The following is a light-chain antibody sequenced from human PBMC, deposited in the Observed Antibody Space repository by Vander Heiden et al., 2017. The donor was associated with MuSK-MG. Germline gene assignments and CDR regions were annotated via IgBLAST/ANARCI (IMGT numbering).Light chain of an antibody. J-gene: IGKJ2*01. CDR2: DAS. V-gene: IGKV3-15*01. Sequence: VMTQSPGTLSVSPGERGTLSCRASESVGSNLAWYQHKPGQAPRLLMYDASTRATGIPARFSGSGSGTEFTLTISSLQSEDFAFYYCQQDNNWPQTFGQGTKLEFK. CDR3: QQDNNWPQT. CDR1: ESVGSN.